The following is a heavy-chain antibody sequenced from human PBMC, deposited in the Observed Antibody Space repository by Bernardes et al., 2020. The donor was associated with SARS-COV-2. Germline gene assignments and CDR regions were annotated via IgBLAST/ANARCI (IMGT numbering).Heavy chain of an antibody. CDR1: AFNFGDHS. V-gene: IGHV3-11*06. D-gene: IGHD7-27*01. Sequence: GGAPRLSCAASAFNFGDHSMSWGRQGPGKGLEWGSSISGSSSYKYYADSVKGRFTISRDNARNSLYLQMNSLRVEDTAVYYCVRGDPLGDFWGQGVRVTVSS. CDR2: ISGSSSYK. CDR3: VRGDPLGDF. J-gene: IGHJ4*02.